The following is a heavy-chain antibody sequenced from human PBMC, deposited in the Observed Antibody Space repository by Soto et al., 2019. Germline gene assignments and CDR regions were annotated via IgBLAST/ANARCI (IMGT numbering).Heavy chain of an antibody. J-gene: IGHJ5*02. CDR3: ARRLNLGSFDH. CDR1: GVSLTGYH. Sequence: QVHLQESGPGLVKPSETLSLTCNVSGVSLTGYHWNWIRQPPGKTLEWIGFVYYSGSVSYNPSLKGRPSISVDRSKNQFSLRLTSVTAADTAVYYCARRLNLGSFDHWGQGTLVTVSS. D-gene: IGHD3-10*01. V-gene: IGHV4-59*01. CDR2: VYYSGSV.